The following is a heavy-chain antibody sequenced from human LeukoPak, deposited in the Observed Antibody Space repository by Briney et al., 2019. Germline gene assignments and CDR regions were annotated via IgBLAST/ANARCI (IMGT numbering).Heavy chain of an antibody. D-gene: IGHD3-22*01. J-gene: IGHJ4*02. CDR1: RFTFSSYW. V-gene: IGHV3-74*01. Sequence: GGSLRLSCAASRFTFSSYWMHWVRQAPGVGLVWVSRLNSDGSSTSYADSVKGRFTISRDNAKNTLYLQMNSLRAEDTAVYYCARMYYHDSSDYYWAPDYWGQGTLVTVSS. CDR3: ARMYYHDSSDYYWAPDY. CDR2: LNSDGSST.